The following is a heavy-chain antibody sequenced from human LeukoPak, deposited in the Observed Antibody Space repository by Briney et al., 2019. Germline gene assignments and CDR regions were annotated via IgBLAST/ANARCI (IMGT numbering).Heavy chain of an antibody. CDR3: ARDRYDFWSGHSCAPFDP. J-gene: IGHJ5*02. D-gene: IGHD3-3*01. V-gene: IGHV1-18*01. CDR2: ISAYNGNT. CDR1: GYTFTSYG. Sequence: ASVKVSCKASGYTFTSYGISWVRQAPGQGLEWMGWISAYNGNTNYAQKLQGRVTMTTDTSTSTAYMELRSLRSDDTAVYYCARDRYDFWSGHSCAPFDPWGQGTLVTVSS.